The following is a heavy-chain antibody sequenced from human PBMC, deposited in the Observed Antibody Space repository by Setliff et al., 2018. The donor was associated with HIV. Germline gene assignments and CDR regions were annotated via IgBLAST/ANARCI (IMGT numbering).Heavy chain of an antibody. CDR2: IYHSGST. V-gene: IGHV4-59*12. Sequence: SETLSLTCTVSGGSISSYYWSWIRQPPGKGLEWIGYIYHSGSTNYNPSLKSRVTISADTSKNQFSLRLTSVTGADTAVYYCARSYNGVPWTWGQGMLVTVSS. CDR1: GGSISSYY. CDR3: ARSYNGVPWT. J-gene: IGHJ5*02. D-gene: IGHD2-8*01.